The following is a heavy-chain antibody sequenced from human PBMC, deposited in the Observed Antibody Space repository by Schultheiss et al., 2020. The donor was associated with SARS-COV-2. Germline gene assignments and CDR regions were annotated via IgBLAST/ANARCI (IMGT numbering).Heavy chain of an antibody. J-gene: IGHJ6*03. V-gene: IGHV1-69*13. CDR1: GGTFSSYA. D-gene: IGHD4-23*01. CDR2: IIPIFGTA. CDR3: ARDDAYGGNPKGPVDYYYYYMDV. Sequence: SVKVSCKASGGTFSSYAISWVRQAPGQGLEWMGGIIPIFGTANYAQKFQGRVTITADESTSTAYMELSSLRSEDTAVYYCARDDAYGGNPKGPVDYYYYYMDVWGKGTTVTVAS.